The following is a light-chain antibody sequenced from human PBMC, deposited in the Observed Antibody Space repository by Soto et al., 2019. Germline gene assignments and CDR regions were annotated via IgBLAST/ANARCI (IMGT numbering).Light chain of an antibody. CDR2: EVS. CDR3: TSYTSYSTLDV. J-gene: IGLJ1*01. CDR1: SSDVGGYNY. Sequence: QSALTQPASVSGSPGQSITISCTGTSSDVGGYNYVSWYQQHPDKAPKLMIYEVSNRPSGVSNRFSGSKSGHTASLAISGLQSEDEAAYFCTSYTSYSTLDVFGTGTKVTVL. V-gene: IGLV2-14*01.